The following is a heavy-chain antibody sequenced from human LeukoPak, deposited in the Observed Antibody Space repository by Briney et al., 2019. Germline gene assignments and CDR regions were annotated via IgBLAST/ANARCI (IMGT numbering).Heavy chain of an antibody. CDR3: AKDPRVCYGHYIIR. D-gene: IGHD4-17*01. J-gene: IGHJ4*02. CDR2: ISSGSTI. V-gene: IGHV3-11*01. Sequence: GGSLRLSCAASGFTFSDYYMSWIRQAPGKGLEWVSYISSGSTIYYADSVKGRFTISRDNSKNTLYLQINSLRAEDTAVYYCAKDPRVCYGHYIIRWGQGTLVIVSS. CDR1: GFTFSDYY.